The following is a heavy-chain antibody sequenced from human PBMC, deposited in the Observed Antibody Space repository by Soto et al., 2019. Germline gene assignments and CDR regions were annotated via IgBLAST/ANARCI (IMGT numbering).Heavy chain of an antibody. V-gene: IGHV3-23*01. CDR1: GFTFSSYA. Sequence: GGSLRLSCAASGFTFSSYAMSWVRQAPGKGLEWVSAISGSGGSTYYADSVKGRFTISRDNSKNTLYLQMNSLRAEDTAVYYCAKPVVAPAAPHGRFDPWGQGTLVTVSS. D-gene: IGHD2-2*01. CDR2: ISGSGGST. CDR3: AKPVVAPAAPHGRFDP. J-gene: IGHJ5*02.